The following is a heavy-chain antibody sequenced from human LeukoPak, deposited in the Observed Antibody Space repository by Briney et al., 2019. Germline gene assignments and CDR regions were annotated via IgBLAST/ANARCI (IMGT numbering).Heavy chain of an antibody. J-gene: IGHJ4*02. D-gene: IGHD1-26*01. CDR2: ISGSGGST. Sequence: GGSLRLSCAVSGFTFSSYGMSWVRQAPGKGLEWVSGISGSGGSTYYADSVKGRFTISGDNSRNMLFLQMNSLRADDTAVYYCAKDLVVGALDYWGQGTLVTVSS. CDR1: GFTFSSYG. V-gene: IGHV3-23*01. CDR3: AKDLVVGALDY.